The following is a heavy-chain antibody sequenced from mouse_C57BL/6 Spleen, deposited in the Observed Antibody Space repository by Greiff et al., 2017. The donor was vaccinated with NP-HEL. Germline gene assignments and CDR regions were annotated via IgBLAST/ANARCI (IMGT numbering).Heavy chain of an antibody. CDR3: ARHEERDYAMDY. V-gene: IGHV5-9*01. J-gene: IGHJ4*01. Sequence: EVHLVESGGGLVKPGGSLKLSCAASGFTFSSYTMSWVRQTPEKRLEWVATISGGGGNTYYPDSVKGRFTISRDNAKNTLYLQMSSLRSEDTALYYCARHEERDYAMDYWGQGTSVTVSS. CDR1: GFTFSSYT. CDR2: ISGGGGNT.